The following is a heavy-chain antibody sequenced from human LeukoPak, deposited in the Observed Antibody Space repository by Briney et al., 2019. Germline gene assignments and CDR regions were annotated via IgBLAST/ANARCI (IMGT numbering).Heavy chain of an antibody. D-gene: IGHD2-2*01. Sequence: ASVKVSCKASGYTFTGYYMHWVRQAPGQGLEWMGRINPNSGGTNYAQKFQGRVTMTRDTSISTAYMELSRLRSDDTAVYYCARDQSADIVVVPAAMARVGCWGQGTLVTVSS. V-gene: IGHV1-2*06. J-gene: IGHJ4*02. CDR2: INPNSGGT. CDR3: ARDQSADIVVVPAAMARVGC. CDR1: GYTFTGYY.